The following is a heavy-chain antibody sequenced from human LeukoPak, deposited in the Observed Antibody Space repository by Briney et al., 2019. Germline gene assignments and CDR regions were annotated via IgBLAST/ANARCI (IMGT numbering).Heavy chain of an antibody. Sequence: GGSLRLSCAASGFTFDDYGMSWVRQAPGKGLEWVSGINWNGGSTGYADSVKGRFTISRDNAKNSLYLQMNSLRAEDTAVYYCASLYDSSGYYYVAPDFDYWGQGTLVTVSS. CDR1: GFTFDDYG. J-gene: IGHJ4*02. CDR2: INWNGGST. D-gene: IGHD3-22*01. CDR3: ASLYDSSGYYYVAPDFDY. V-gene: IGHV3-20*04.